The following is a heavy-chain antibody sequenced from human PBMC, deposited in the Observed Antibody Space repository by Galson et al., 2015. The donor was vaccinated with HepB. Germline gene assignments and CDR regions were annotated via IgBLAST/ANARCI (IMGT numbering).Heavy chain of an antibody. D-gene: IGHD2-21*01. CDR3: ARGVYCGGDCYSSVGGY. CDR2: TNPSGGST. V-gene: IGHV1-46*01. Sequence: SVTVSCKASGSSFTTYHMHWVRQAPGQGLEWMGITNPSGGSTTYAQKFQGRVTMTRDTSTSTVYMELSSLTSEDTAVYYCARGVYCGGDCYSSVGGYWGQGTLVIVSS. CDR1: GSSFTTYH. J-gene: IGHJ4*02.